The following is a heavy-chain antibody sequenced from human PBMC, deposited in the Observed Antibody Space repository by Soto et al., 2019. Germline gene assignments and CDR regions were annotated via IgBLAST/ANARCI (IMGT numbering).Heavy chain of an antibody. Sequence: GGSLRLSCAASGFTFSSYSMNWVRQAPGKGLEWVSSISSSSSYIYYADSVKGRFTISRDNSKNTLYLQMNSLRAEDTAVYYCERDRCGRYYYYGMDVWGQGNTVTVSS. D-gene: IGHD2-15*01. CDR3: ERDRCGRYYYYGMDV. CDR2: ISSSSSYI. V-gene: IGHV3-21*01. CDR1: GFTFSSYS. J-gene: IGHJ6*02.